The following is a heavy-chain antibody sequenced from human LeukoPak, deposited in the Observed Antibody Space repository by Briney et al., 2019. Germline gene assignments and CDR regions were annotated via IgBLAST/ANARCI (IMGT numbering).Heavy chain of an antibody. Sequence: PGGSLRLSCSVSGFTFSTYVMHWVRQAPGKGLEYVSAISSNGDNTYYADSVKGRFTISRDNSKNTLYLQMSSLGPDDTAVYFCVRGTGYWGQGTLVTVSS. CDR1: GFTFSTYV. J-gene: IGHJ4*02. V-gene: IGHV3-64D*06. CDR2: ISSNGDNT. CDR3: VRGTGY.